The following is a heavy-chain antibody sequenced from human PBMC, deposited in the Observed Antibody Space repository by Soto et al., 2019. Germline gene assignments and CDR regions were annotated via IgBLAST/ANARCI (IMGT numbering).Heavy chain of an antibody. V-gene: IGHV1-2*04. CDR2: ISAYNGNT. D-gene: IGHD2-2*01. CDR1: GGTFSNDI. Sequence: GASVKVSCKTSGGTFSNDIITWVRQAPGQGLEWMGWISAYNGNTNYAQKFQGWVTMTRDTSISTAYMELSRLRSDDTAVYYCAREERTSWTYYGMDVWGQGTTVTVSS. J-gene: IGHJ6*02. CDR3: AREERTSWTYYGMDV.